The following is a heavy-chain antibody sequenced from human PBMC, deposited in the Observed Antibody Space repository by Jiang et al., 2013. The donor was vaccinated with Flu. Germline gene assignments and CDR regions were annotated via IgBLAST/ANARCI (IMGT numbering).Heavy chain of an antibody. CDR2: IYHSGST. Sequence: GPGLVKPSQTLSLTCAVSGGSISSGGYSWSWIRQPPGKGLEWIGYIYHSGSTYYNPSLKSRVTISVDRSKNQFSLKLSSVTAADTAVYYCARSCTTVSKQGAAADVRWFDPWGQGTLVTVSS. J-gene: IGHJ5*02. CDR1: GGSISSGGYS. CDR3: ARSCTTVSKQGAAADVRWFDP. V-gene: IGHV4-30-2*01. D-gene: IGHD6-25*01.